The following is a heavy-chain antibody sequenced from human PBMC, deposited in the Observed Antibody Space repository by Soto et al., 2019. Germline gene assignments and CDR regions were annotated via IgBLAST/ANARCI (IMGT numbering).Heavy chain of an antibody. CDR1: GGSISSSSYY. CDR2: IYYSGST. J-gene: IGHJ4*02. Sequence: QLQLQESGPGLVKPSETLSLTCTVAGGSISSSSYYWGWIRQPPGKGLEWIGSIYYSGSTYYNPSLKNRVTISVYSSKNQCSLKLSSVTAADTAVYYCAREGEGYGSGSYYDYWGQGTLVTVSS. V-gene: IGHV4-39*02. D-gene: IGHD3-10*01. CDR3: AREGEGYGSGSYYDY.